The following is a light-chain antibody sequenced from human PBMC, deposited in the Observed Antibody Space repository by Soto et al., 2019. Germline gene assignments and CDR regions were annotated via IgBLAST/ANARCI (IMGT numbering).Light chain of an antibody. CDR3: CSYAGSSTWV. CDR1: SSDVGSYNL. Sequence: QSALTQPASVSGSPGQSITISCTGTSSDVGSYNLVSWYQQHPGKAPKLMICEGSERPSGVSNRFSGSKSGNTASLTISGLQAEDEADYYCCSYAGSSTWVFGGGTKVTFL. J-gene: IGLJ3*02. V-gene: IGLV2-23*01. CDR2: EGS.